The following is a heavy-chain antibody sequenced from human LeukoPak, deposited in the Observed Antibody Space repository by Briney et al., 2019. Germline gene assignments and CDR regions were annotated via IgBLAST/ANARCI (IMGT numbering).Heavy chain of an antibody. Sequence: SGTLSLTCAVSGGSISSSNWWSWVRQPPGKGLEWIGEIYHSGSTNYNPSLKSRVTISVDKSKNQFSLKLSSVTAADTAVYYCARDLNDFWSGYPTRPSKPFDYWGQGTLVTVSS. CDR2: IYHSGST. CDR3: ARDLNDFWSGYPTRPSKPFDY. D-gene: IGHD3-3*01. CDR1: GGSISSSNW. J-gene: IGHJ4*02. V-gene: IGHV4-4*02.